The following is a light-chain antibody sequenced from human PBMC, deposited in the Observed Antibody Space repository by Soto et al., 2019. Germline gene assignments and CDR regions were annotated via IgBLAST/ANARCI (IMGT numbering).Light chain of an antibody. J-gene: IGLJ1*01. Sequence: QSALTQPPSVSGSPGQSVTISCTETSSDVGSYNRVSWYQQPPGTAPKLMIYEVSNRPSGVPDRFSGSKSGNTASLTISGLQAEDEADYYCSSYTSSSTLYVFGTGTKVTVL. CDR1: SSDVGSYNR. V-gene: IGLV2-18*02. CDR3: SSYTSSSTLYV. CDR2: EVS.